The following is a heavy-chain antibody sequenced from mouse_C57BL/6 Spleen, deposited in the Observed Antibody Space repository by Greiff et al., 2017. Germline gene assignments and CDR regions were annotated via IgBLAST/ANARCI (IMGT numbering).Heavy chain of an antibody. CDR1: GYSFTDYN. J-gene: IGHJ1*03. V-gene: IGHV1-39*01. CDR2: INPNYGTT. CDR3: ARDYGSSYRWYCDV. D-gene: IGHD1-1*01. Sequence: VQLQQSGPELVKPGASVKISCKASGYSFTDYNMNWVKQSNGKSLEWIGVINPNYGTTSYNQKFKGKATLTVDQSSSTAYMQLNSLTSEDSAVYSGARDYGSSYRWYCDVWGTGTTVTVSS.